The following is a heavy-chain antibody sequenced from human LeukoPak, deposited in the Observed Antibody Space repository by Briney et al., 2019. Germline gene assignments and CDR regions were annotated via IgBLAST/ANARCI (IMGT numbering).Heavy chain of an antibody. D-gene: IGHD3-22*01. V-gene: IGHV1-18*04. Sequence: ASVKVSCKASGGTLNSFAISWVRQAPGQGLEWMGWISAYNGNTNYAQKLQGRVTMTTDTSTSTAYMELRSLRSDDTAVYYCARDGYYYDSSGYYEGYFDYWGQGTLVTVSS. CDR3: ARDGYYYDSSGYYEGYFDY. J-gene: IGHJ4*02. CDR2: ISAYNGNT. CDR1: GGTLNSFA.